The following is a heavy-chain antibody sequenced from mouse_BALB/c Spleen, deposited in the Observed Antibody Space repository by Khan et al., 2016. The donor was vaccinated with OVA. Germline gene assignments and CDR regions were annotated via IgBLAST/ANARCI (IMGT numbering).Heavy chain of an antibody. CDR3: ARIKKIVATDFDY. Sequence: QVQLQQPGAELVKAGASVKMSCKASGYTFTNYWMHWVKQRLGQGLEWFAETNPNNGRTSYNEKFKSKSTLTVDTSSSTAYMQINDLKIEDSAADYCARIKKIVATDFDYWGQGTTLTVSS. J-gene: IGHJ2*01. V-gene: IGHV1S81*02. CDR2: TNPNNGRT. CDR1: GYTFTNYW. D-gene: IGHD1-1*01.